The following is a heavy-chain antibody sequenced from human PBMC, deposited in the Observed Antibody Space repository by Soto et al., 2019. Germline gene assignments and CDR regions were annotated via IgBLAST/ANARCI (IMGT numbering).Heavy chain of an antibody. CDR2: INPNSGGT. CDR3: ARYAGSYYYYYGMDV. J-gene: IGHJ6*02. Sequence: ASVKVSCKASGYTFTGYYMHWVRQVPGQGLEWMGWINPNSGGTNYAQKFQGWVTMTRDTSISTAYMELSRLRSDDTAVYYCARYAGSYYYYYGMDVWGQGTTVTVSS. CDR1: GYTFTGYY. D-gene: IGHD1-26*01. V-gene: IGHV1-2*04.